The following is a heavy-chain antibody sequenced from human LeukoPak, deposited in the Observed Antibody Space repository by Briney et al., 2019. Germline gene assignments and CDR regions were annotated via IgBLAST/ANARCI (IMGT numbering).Heavy chain of an antibody. CDR1: GGSISSYY. CDR2: IYYSGST. V-gene: IGHV4-59*08. Sequence: SETLSLTCTVSGGSISSYYWSWIRQPPGKGLEWIGYIYYSGSTNYNPSLKSRVTISVDTSKNQFSLKLSSVTAADTAVYYCTVAEGGGDYWGQGTLVTVSS. D-gene: IGHD2-15*01. CDR3: TVAEGGGDY. J-gene: IGHJ4*02.